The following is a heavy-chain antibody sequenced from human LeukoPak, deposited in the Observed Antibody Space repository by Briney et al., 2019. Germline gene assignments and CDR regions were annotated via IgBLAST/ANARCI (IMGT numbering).Heavy chain of an antibody. V-gene: IGHV1-69*16. J-gene: IGHJ1*01. CDR3: ARGEPVGTDGF. D-gene: IGHD5-24*01. CDR1: VGSFSSYR. CDR2: RIPILGTT. Sequence: SVKVSCKACVGSFSSYRISWVRQPPGQGLEWMGGRIPILGTTNLAQKFQGRLTITTDESTSTAYMELNGLRVDDTAVYYCARGEPVGTDGFWGQGTVVTVSS.